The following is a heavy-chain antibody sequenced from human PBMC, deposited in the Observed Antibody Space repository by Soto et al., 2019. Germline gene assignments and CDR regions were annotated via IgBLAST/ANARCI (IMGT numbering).Heavy chain of an antibody. Sequence: QLQLQESGPGLVKPSETLSLTCTVSSGSISSTIYSWDWIRQPPGKGLEWIGSIFYSGSTYYNPSVTSRVTLFIDSSKNHFSLTLNSVTAADTSVYYCARQCRGFTCHRFAPWGQGTLVTVSS. CDR1: SGSISSTIYS. CDR2: IFYSGST. CDR3: ARQCRGFTCHRFAP. D-gene: IGHD3-10*01. V-gene: IGHV4-39*01. J-gene: IGHJ5*02.